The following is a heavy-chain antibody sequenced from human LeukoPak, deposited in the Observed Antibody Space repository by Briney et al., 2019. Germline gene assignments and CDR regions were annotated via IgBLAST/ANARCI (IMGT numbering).Heavy chain of an antibody. CDR2: IRYDGSNK. CDR3: AKEYDFWSGSYFADY. D-gene: IGHD3-3*01. Sequence: GGSLRLSCAASGFTFSSYGMHWVRQAPGKGLEWVAFIRYDGSNKYYADSVKGRFTISRDNSKNTLYLQMNSLRAEDTAVYYCAKEYDFWSGSYFADYWGQGTLVTVSS. CDR1: GFTFSSYG. V-gene: IGHV3-30*02. J-gene: IGHJ4*02.